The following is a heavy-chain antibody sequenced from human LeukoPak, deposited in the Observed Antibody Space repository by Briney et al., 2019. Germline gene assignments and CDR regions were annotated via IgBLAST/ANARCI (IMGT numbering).Heavy chain of an antibody. V-gene: IGHV3-15*01. CDR1: GFSFANTW. Sequence: GGSLRLSCEASGFSFANTWMSWVRQAPGKGLEWVGRVKSKADDGTTDYAAPVQGRFTISRDNSKNTVCLQMNSLRAEDTAVYYCAVAGSGAFDIWGQGTMVTVSS. CDR3: AVAGSGAFDI. J-gene: IGHJ3*02. D-gene: IGHD6-19*01. CDR2: VKSKADDGTT.